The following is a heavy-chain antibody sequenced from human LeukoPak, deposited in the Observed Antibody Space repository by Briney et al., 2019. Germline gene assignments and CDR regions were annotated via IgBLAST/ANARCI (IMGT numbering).Heavy chain of an antibody. CDR3: ARVDTAMVIDY. D-gene: IGHD5-18*01. CDR2: IIPILGIA. CDR1: GGTFSSYA. Sequence: PVKVSCKASGGTFSSYAISWVRQAPGQGLEWMGRIIPILGIANYAQKFQGRVTITADKSTSTAYMELSSLRSEDTAVYYCARVDTAMVIDYWGQGTLATVSS. J-gene: IGHJ4*02. V-gene: IGHV1-69*04.